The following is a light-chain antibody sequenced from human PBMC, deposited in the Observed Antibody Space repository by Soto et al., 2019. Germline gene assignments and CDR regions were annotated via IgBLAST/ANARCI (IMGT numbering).Light chain of an antibody. Sequence: QSALTQPPSASGSPGQSVAICCTGTSSDVGGYNYVSWYQQHPGKAPKLMIYEVNKRPSGVPDRFSGSKSGNTASLTVSGLQAADEADYFCSSHVGSSHVFGTGTKLTVL. CDR1: SSDVGGYNY. J-gene: IGLJ1*01. V-gene: IGLV2-8*01. CDR2: EVN. CDR3: SSHVGSSHV.